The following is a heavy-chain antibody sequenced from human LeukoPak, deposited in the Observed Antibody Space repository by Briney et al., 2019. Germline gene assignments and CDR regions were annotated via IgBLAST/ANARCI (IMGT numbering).Heavy chain of an antibody. CDR1: GFTVSSNY. V-gene: IGHV3-66*01. Sequence: GGSLRPSCAASGFTVSSNYMSWVRQAPGKGLEWVSVIYSGGSTYYADSVKGRFTISRDNSKNTLYLQMNSLRAEDTAVYYCARDPLYCGGDCYSGYWGQGTLVTVSS. CDR2: IYSGGST. D-gene: IGHD2-21*02. J-gene: IGHJ4*02. CDR3: ARDPLYCGGDCYSGY.